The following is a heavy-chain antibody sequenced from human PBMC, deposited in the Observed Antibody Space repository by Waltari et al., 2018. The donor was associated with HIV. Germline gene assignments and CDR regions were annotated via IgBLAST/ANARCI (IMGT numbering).Heavy chain of an antibody. Sequence: EVQLLESGGGLVQPGGSLRLSCAASGFTFSSYAMSWVRQAPGKGLEWVSTISGSGGNTYYADSVKGRFTISRDNSKNTLYLQMNSLRAVDTAVYYCAKGQYSSGWNFDYWGQGTLVTVSS. CDR1: GFTFSSYA. V-gene: IGHV3-23*01. D-gene: IGHD6-19*01. J-gene: IGHJ4*02. CDR2: ISGSGGNT. CDR3: AKGQYSSGWNFDY.